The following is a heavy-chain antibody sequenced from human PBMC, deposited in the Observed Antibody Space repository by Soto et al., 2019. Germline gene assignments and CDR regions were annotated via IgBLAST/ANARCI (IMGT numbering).Heavy chain of an antibody. Sequence: PSEPLSLTCPVSGGSVSSGSYYWSWIRQPPGKGLEWIGYIYYSGSTNYNPSLKSRVTISVDTSKNQFSLKLSSVTAADTAVYYCARGGDFWSGYSYYYGMDVWGQGTTVTVSS. D-gene: IGHD3-3*01. V-gene: IGHV4-61*01. CDR2: IYYSGST. CDR3: ARGGDFWSGYSYYYGMDV. J-gene: IGHJ6*02. CDR1: GGSVSSGSYY.